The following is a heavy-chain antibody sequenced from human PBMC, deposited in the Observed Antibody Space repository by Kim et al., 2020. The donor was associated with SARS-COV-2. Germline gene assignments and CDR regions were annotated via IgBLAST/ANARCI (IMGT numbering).Heavy chain of an antibody. CDR3: ARDQAHYGDV. CDR2: GT. V-gene: IGHV1-2*02. D-gene: IGHD3-16*01. J-gene: IGHJ6*02. Sequence: GTNYAQKFQGRVTMTRDTSISTAYMELSRLRSDDTAVYYCARDQAHYGDVWGQGTTVTVSS.